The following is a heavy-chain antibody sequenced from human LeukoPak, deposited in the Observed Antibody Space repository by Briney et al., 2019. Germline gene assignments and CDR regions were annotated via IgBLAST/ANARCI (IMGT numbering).Heavy chain of an antibody. D-gene: IGHD4-23*01. J-gene: IGHJ3*02. V-gene: IGHV4-59*01. CDR1: GGSISYYY. Sequence: PSETLSLTCTVSGGSISYYYWSWIRQPPGKGLEWIGYIYYSGSTNYNPSLKSRVTISVDTSKNQFSLKLNSVTAVDTAVYYCARITYGDNHFDIWGQGTMVTVSS. CDR3: ARITYGDNHFDI. CDR2: IYYSGST.